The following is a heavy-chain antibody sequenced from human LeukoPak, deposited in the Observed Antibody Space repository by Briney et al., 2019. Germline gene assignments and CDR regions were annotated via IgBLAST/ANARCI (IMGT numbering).Heavy chain of an antibody. D-gene: IGHD6-13*01. V-gene: IGHV4-30-2*01. J-gene: IGHJ5*02. CDR2: IYHSGST. CDR3: ARASSSSWQYNWFDP. CDR1: GGSVSSGSYY. Sequence: SETLSLTCTVSGGSVSSGSYYWSWIRQPPGKGLEWIGYIYHSGSTYYNPSLKSRVTISVDRSKNQFSLKLSSVTAADTAVYYCARASSSSWQYNWFDPWGQGTLVTVSS.